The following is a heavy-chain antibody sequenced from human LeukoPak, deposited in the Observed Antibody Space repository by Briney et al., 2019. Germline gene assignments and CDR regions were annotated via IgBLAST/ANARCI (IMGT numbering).Heavy chain of an antibody. Sequence: GGSLRLSCAASGFTFSSYEMNWVRQAPGKGLEWVSYISSSGSTIYYADSVKGRFTISRDNAKNLLDLQMNSLRAEDTAVYYCARDRGRLGYCSSTSCPNIPYYYYYYMDVWGKGTTVTISS. CDR1: GFTFSSYE. J-gene: IGHJ6*03. D-gene: IGHD2-2*01. CDR3: ARDRGRLGYCSSTSCPNIPYYYYYYMDV. V-gene: IGHV3-48*03. CDR2: ISSSGSTI.